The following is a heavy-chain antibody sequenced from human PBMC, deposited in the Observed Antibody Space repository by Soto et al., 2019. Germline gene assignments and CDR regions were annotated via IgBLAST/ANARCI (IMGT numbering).Heavy chain of an antibody. V-gene: IGHV3-9*01. D-gene: IGHD3-10*01. CDR1: GFTFDDYA. CDR2: ITWNSGLL. Sequence: GGSLRLSCAASGFTFDDYAMHWVRQAPGKGLEWVSGITWNSGLLGYADSVKGRFTISRDNAKNSLYLQMNSLRAEDTALYYCAKDVEYGSGSYFHYWGQGTLVTVSS. J-gene: IGHJ4*02. CDR3: AKDVEYGSGSYFHY.